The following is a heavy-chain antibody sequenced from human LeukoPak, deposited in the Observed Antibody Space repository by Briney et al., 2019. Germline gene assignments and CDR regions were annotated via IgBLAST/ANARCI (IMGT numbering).Heavy chain of an antibody. CDR3: ARSEYSSSIWFDP. V-gene: IGHV4-59*01. CDR2: IYYSGST. J-gene: IGHJ5*02. D-gene: IGHD6-6*01. Sequence: PSETLSLTCTVSGGSISSYYWSWTRQPPGKGLEWIGYIYYSGSTNYNPSLKSRVTISVDTSKNQFSLKLSSVTAADTAVYYCARSEYSSSIWFDPWGQGTLVTVSS. CDR1: GGSISSYY.